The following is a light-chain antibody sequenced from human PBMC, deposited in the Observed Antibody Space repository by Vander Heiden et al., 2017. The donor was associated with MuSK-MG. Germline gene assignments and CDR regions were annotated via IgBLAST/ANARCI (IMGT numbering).Light chain of an antibody. CDR3: QAWDSSTARVV. CDR2: QDT. CDR1: KLGDKY. Sequence: SYELTPPPSASVSPGPTASITCSGDKLGDKYASWYQHRPGQSPVLVIYQDTKRPSGIPERFSGSNSGNTATLTISGTQAMDEADYYCQAWDSSTARVVFGGGTKLTVL. V-gene: IGLV3-1*01. J-gene: IGLJ2*01.